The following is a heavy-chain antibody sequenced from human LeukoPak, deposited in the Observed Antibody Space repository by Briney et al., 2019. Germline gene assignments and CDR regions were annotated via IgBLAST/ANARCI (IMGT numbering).Heavy chain of an antibody. Sequence: GGSLRLSCAAFGFTFSSYSMNWVRQAPGKGLEWVSSISSSSSYIYYADSVKGRFTISRDNAKNSLYLQMNSLRAEDTAVYYCARGGKWSPRDRFDPWGQGTLVTVSS. D-gene: IGHD2-8*01. CDR2: ISSSSSYI. CDR1: GFTFSSYS. CDR3: ARGGKWSPRDRFDP. J-gene: IGHJ5*02. V-gene: IGHV3-21*01.